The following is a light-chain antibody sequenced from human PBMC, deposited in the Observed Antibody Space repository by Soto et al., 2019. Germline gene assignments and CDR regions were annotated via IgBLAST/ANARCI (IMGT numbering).Light chain of an antibody. CDR3: QHYTSYREA. Sequence: DIQMTQSPSTLSGSVGDRVTITCRASQTISSWLAWYQQKPGKAPKLLIYKASTLKSGVPSRFSGSGSGTEFTLTISSLQPDDFATYYCQHYTSYREASGLGTKVDIK. J-gene: IGKJ1*01. CDR1: QTISSW. V-gene: IGKV1-5*03. CDR2: KAS.